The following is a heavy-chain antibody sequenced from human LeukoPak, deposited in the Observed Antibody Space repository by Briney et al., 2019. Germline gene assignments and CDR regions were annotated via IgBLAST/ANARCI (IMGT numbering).Heavy chain of an antibody. D-gene: IGHD6-19*01. Sequence: PSETLSLTCTVSGGSISSYYWTWIRQPPGKGLEWIGEINHSGSTNYNPSLKSRVTISVDTSKNQFSLKLSSVTAADTAVYYCARGRRIAVMDYWGQGTLVTVSS. CDR2: INHSGST. CDR3: ARGRRIAVMDY. CDR1: GGSISSYY. V-gene: IGHV4-34*01. J-gene: IGHJ4*02.